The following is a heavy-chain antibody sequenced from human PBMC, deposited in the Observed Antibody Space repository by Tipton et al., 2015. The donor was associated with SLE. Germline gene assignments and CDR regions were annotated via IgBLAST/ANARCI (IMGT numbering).Heavy chain of an antibody. CDR1: GGSITSYY. CDR2: IYYSGST. Sequence: LRLSCSVSGGSITSYYWSWIRQPPGKGLEWIGNIYYSGSTNYNPSLKSRVTISVDTSKNQFSLKLSSVTAADTAVYYCARGGLGYSYYYYMDVWGKGTTVTVSS. D-gene: IGHD5-18*01. CDR3: ARGGLGYSYYYYMDV. V-gene: IGHV4-59*01. J-gene: IGHJ6*03.